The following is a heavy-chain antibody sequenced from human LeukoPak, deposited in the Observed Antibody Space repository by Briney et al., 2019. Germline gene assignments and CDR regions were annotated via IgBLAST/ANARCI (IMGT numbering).Heavy chain of an antibody. CDR2: IYYSGST. CDR1: GGSISSSSYY. D-gene: IGHD3-22*01. V-gene: IGHV4-39*01. CDR3: ARQTYYYDSSGYYYRYPFDY. J-gene: IGHJ4*02. Sequence: SETLSLTCTVSGGSISSSSYYWGWIRQPPGKGLEWIGSIYYSGSTYYNPSLKSRVTISVDTSKNQFSLKLSSVTAADTAVYYCARQTYYYDSSGYYYRYPFDYWGQGTLVTVSS.